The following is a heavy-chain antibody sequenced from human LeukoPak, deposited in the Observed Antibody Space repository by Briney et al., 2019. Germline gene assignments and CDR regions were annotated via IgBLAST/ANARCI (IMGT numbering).Heavy chain of an antibody. V-gene: IGHV4-61*02. CDR1: GGSITNLNYY. CDR3: AGRGSSSGTFDI. Sequence: SQTLSLTCTVSGGSITNLNYYWTWIRQPAGKRLEWIGRIYTSGGTNYNPSLKSRVTMSVDKSKNQISLHLASLTAADTALYYCAGRGSSSGTFDIWGPGTFVTVSS. CDR2: IYTSGGT. J-gene: IGHJ3*02. D-gene: IGHD2-2*01.